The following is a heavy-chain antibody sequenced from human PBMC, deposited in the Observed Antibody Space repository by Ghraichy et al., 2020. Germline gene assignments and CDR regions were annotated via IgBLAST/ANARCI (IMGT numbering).Heavy chain of an antibody. CDR2: ISYDGSNK. J-gene: IGHJ4*02. V-gene: IGHV3-30*18. CDR3: AKRSGWSVDY. Sequence: GESLNISCAASGFTFSSYGMHWVRQAPGKGLEWVAVISYDGSNKYYADSVKGRFTISRDNSKNTLYLQMNSLRAEDTAVYYCAKRSGWSVDYWGQGTLVTVSS. CDR1: GFTFSSYG. D-gene: IGHD6-19*01.